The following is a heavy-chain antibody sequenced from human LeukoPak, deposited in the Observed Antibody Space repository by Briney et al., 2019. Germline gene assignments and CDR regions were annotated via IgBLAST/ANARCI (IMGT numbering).Heavy chain of an antibody. V-gene: IGHV3-74*01. CDR3: ARVVGSSGWYLGY. D-gene: IGHD6-19*01. CDR2: INSDGSST. CDR1: GFTFSSYG. Sequence: PGGSLRLSCAASGFTFSSYGMHWVRQAPGKGLVWVSRINSDGSSTSYADSVKGRFTISRDNAKNTLYLQMNSLRAEDTAVYYCARVVGSSGWYLGYWGQGTLVTVSS. J-gene: IGHJ4*02.